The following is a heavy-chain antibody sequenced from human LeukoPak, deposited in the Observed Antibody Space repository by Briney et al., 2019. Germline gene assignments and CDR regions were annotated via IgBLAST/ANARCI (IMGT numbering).Heavy chain of an antibody. V-gene: IGHV4-38-2*01. J-gene: IGHJ3*02. CDR1: GYSISSGYY. CDR2: IYHSGST. Sequence: SETLSLTCAVSGYSISSGYYWGWIRQPPGKGLEWIGSIYHSGSTYYNPSLKSRVTILVDTSKNQFSLKLSSVTAADTAVYYCARHDYGDYAGFDIWGQGTMVTVSS. CDR3: ARHDYGDYAGFDI. D-gene: IGHD4-17*01.